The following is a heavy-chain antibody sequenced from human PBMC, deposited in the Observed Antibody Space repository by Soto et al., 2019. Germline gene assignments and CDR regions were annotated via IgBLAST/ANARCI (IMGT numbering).Heavy chain of an antibody. D-gene: IGHD3-10*01. Sequence: QVQLVQSGAEVKKPGSSVKVSCKASGGIFSTYAISWLRQATWQGLEWMGGIIPLFGTPNYAQRFQGRVTLTAEETMSTDHLDLSRLRSEDTAVYYCERARDDYGSGNYYNRLDIWGQGTMLTVSS. CDR2: IIPLFGTP. CDR3: ERARDDYGSGNYYNRLDI. CDR1: GGIFSTYA. V-gene: IGHV1-69*01. J-gene: IGHJ4*02.